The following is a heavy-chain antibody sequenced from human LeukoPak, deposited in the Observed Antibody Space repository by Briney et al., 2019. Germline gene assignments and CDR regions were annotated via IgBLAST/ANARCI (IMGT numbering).Heavy chain of an antibody. CDR1: GGSISSCTYS. CDR2: FSCSGST. J-gene: IGHJ4*02. Sequence: PSETLSLTCTVSGGSISSCTYSWGWIRQPPGKGLEWIGSFSCSGSTYYNPSLKSRVTISVDTSKSQFSLYMDSVTAADTAVYYCARDWNRHAYWGQGTLVTVSS. CDR3: ARDWNRHAY. D-gene: IGHD1-1*01. V-gene: IGHV4-39*07.